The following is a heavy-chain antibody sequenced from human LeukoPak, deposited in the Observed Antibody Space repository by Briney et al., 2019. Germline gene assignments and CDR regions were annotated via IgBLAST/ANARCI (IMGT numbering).Heavy chain of an antibody. CDR3: ASVVPAAIYAFDI. CDR2: INHSGST. CDR1: GGSFSGYY. Sequence: SETLSLTCAVYGGSFSGYYWSGIRQPPGKGLEWIGEINHSGSTNYNPSLKSRVTISVDTSKNQFSLKLSSVTAADTAVYYCASVVPAAIYAFDIWGQGTMVTVSS. J-gene: IGHJ3*02. V-gene: IGHV4-34*01. D-gene: IGHD2-2*01.